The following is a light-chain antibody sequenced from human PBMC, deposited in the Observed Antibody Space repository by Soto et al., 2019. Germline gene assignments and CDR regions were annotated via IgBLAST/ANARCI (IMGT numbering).Light chain of an antibody. CDR3: HHYGYGADT. J-gene: IGKJ2*01. V-gene: IGKV3-20*01. Sequence: ELVLTQSPGTLSLSPGERATLSCRANESVRNNSRAWYQQQPGQPPRLLIFGASSRATGIPDRITGIGSGADFSLTISRLEPADFAVYFCHHYGYGADTFGQGTKLEIK. CDR1: ESVRNNS. CDR2: GAS.